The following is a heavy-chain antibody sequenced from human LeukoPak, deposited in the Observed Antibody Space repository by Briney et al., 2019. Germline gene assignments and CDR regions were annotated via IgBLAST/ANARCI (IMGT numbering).Heavy chain of an antibody. D-gene: IGHD3-22*01. Sequence: RSLRLSCAASGFTLSSYAMHWVRQAPGKGLEWVAVISYDGSNKYYADSVKGRFTISRDNSKNTLYLQMNSLRAEDTAVYYCARVYYDSSGYYWELDYWGQGTLVTVSS. CDR1: GFTLSSYA. J-gene: IGHJ4*02. CDR2: ISYDGSNK. V-gene: IGHV3-30-3*01. CDR3: ARVYYDSSGYYWELDY.